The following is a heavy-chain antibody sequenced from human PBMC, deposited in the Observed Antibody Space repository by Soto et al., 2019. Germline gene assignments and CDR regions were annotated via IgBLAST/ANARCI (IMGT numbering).Heavy chain of an antibody. D-gene: IGHD6-13*01. CDR2: INGGNGNT. V-gene: IGHV1-3*01. CDR1: GNTFPNYA. Sequence: QVQLVQSGAELKKPGASVKVSCKSSGNTFPNYAIHWVRQAPGQRPEWMGWINGGNGNTYYSEKFQGRVTFTRDTSASTVYMELSCLRSEDTAIYYCARDDSGYSSSWYIDYFNYWGQGALVTVSS. CDR3: ARDDSGYSSSWYIDYFNY. J-gene: IGHJ4*02.